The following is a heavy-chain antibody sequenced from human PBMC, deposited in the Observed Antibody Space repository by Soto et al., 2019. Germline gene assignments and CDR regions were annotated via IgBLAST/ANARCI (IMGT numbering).Heavy chain of an antibody. CDR3: ARDPSAAGPMAVVVIGGFDY. V-gene: IGHV1-46*01. CDR2: INPSGGST. J-gene: IGHJ4*02. Sequence: ASVKVSCKASGYTFTSYYMHWVRQAPGQGLEWMGIINPSGGSTSYAQKFQGRVTMTRDTSTSTVYMELSSLRSEDTAVYYCARDPSAAGPMAVVVIGGFDYWGQGTLVTVSS. D-gene: IGHD3-22*01. CDR1: GYTFTSYY.